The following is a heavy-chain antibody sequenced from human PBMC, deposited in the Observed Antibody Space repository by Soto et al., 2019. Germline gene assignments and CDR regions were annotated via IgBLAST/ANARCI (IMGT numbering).Heavy chain of an antibody. V-gene: IGHV3-30-3*01. J-gene: IGHJ5*02. CDR2: ISYDGSNK. D-gene: IGHD5-18*01. CDR1: GFTFSSYA. CDR3: ARDSRVTAMVGNWFDP. Sequence: GGSLRLSCAASGFTFSSYAMHWVRQAPGKGLEWVAVISYDGSNKYYADSVKGRFTISRDNPKNTLYLQMNSLRAEDTAVYYCARDSRVTAMVGNWFDPWGQGTLVTVSS.